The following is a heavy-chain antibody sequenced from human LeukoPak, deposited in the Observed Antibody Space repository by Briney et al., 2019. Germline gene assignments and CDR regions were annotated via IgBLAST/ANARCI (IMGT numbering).Heavy chain of an antibody. CDR1: GGSFSGYY. D-gene: IGHD6-19*01. J-gene: IGHJ4*02. CDR3: ARGHDSSGWYFDY. Sequence: SETLSLTCAVYGGSFSGYYWSWIRQPPGKGLEWIGEINNSGSTNYNPSLKSRVSISVDTSKNQISLKLSSGTAADTAVYYCARGHDSSGWYFDYWGQGTLVTVSS. V-gene: IGHV4-34*01. CDR2: INNSGST.